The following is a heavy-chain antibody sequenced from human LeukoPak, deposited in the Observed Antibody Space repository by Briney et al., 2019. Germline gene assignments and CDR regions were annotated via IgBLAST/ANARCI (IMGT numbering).Heavy chain of an antibody. CDR1: GYTFTGYY. CDR2: INPNSGGT. D-gene: IGHD4-17*01. CDR3: ARDPSLNRDYVDNWFDP. V-gene: IGHV1-2*02. J-gene: IGHJ5*02. Sequence: ASVKVSCKASGYTFTGYYMHWVRQAPGQGLEWMGWINPNSGGTNYAQKFQGRVTMTRDTSISTAYMELSRLRSDDTAVYYCARDPSLNRDYVDNWFDPWGQGTLVTVSS.